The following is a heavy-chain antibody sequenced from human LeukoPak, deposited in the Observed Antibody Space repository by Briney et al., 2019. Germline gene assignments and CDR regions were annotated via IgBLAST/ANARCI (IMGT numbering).Heavy chain of an antibody. CDR1: GFIFSSYA. CDR3: ARGGSSWDFAFDI. Sequence: GGSLRLSCAASGFIFSSYAMHWVRQAPGKGLEWVAVISYDGSNRYYADSVKGRFTISRDNSKNTLYLQMNSLRAEDTAVYYCARGGSSWDFAFDIWGQGTMVTVSS. CDR2: ISYDGSNR. V-gene: IGHV3-30*04. J-gene: IGHJ3*02. D-gene: IGHD6-13*01.